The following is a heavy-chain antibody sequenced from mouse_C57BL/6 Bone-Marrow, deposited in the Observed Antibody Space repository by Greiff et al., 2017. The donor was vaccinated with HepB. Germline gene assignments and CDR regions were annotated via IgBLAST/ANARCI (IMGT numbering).Heavy chain of an antibody. V-gene: IGHV1-42*01. D-gene: IGHD1-1*01. CDR2: INSNTGGT. CDR3: ARGYGSSFFAY. Sequence: VQLQQAGPEAVKPWASVKKSWKASGYSFPGYFHNLGEQSPGKSLGLNGEINSNTGGTTYNQKFKAKATLTVDKSSSTAYMQLKSLTSEDSAVYYCARGYGSSFFAYWGQGTLVTVSA. CDR1: GYSFPGYF. J-gene: IGHJ3*01.